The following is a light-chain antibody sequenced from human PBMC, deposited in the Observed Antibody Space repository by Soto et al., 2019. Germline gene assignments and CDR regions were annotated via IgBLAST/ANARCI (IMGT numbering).Light chain of an antibody. V-gene: IGKV1-8*01. CDR3: QQYYSYPHT. CDR2: AAS. CDR1: QGISSY. Sequence: AIRMTQSPSSFSASTGDRVTITCRASQGISSYLAWYQQKPGKAPKLLIYAASTLQSGVPSRFSGSGSGTDLTLTISCLQSEDFATYYCQQYYSYPHTFGQGTKVDSK. J-gene: IGKJ2*01.